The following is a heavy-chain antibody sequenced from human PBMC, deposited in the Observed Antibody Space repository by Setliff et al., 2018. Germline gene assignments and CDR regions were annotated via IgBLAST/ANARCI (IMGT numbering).Heavy chain of an antibody. V-gene: IGHV3-49*04. J-gene: IGHJ4*02. CDR3: VRGFQMGKDYFDF. CDR1: GFIFGDYA. D-gene: IGHD1-26*01. Sequence: QPGGSLRLSCTTSGFIFGDYAMSWVRQAPGKGLEWVGFIRSRVYGGTTVYAASVKGRFSISRDDSKSVAFLQMNSLKTEDSGMYYCVRGFQMGKDYFDFWGRGALVTVSS. CDR2: IRSRVYGGTT.